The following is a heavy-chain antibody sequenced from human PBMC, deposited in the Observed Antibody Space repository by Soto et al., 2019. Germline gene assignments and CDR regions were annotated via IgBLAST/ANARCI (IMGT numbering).Heavy chain of an antibody. J-gene: IGHJ4*02. Sequence: EVQLLESGGDLVQPGGSLRLSCAASGFTFSDYAMSWVRQAPGKGLEWVSTITGTATRTYYADSVKGRFTISRDNSKNTLYLQMNSLRAEDTAVYYCAKGSQLATNCFDSWGQGTLVTVSS. V-gene: IGHV3-23*01. CDR3: AKGSQLATNCFDS. CDR1: GFTFSDYA. CDR2: ITGTATRT. D-gene: IGHD6-13*01.